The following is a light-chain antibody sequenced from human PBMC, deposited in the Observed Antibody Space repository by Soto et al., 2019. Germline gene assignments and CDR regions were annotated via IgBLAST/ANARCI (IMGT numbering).Light chain of an antibody. J-gene: IGKJ1*01. Sequence: EIVMTQSPATLSVSPGERATLSCRASQSVSNNLAWYQQKPGQAPRLLIYGASTRATGIPARFSGSGSGTEFTLTISSLLSEDFAVYYCQQDNNWPRTFGQGTKVEIK. CDR2: GAS. CDR3: QQDNNWPRT. V-gene: IGKV3-15*01. CDR1: QSVSNN.